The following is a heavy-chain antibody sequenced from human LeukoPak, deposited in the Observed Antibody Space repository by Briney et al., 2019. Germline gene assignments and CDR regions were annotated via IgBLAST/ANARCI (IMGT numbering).Heavy chain of an antibody. V-gene: IGHV3-30*12. D-gene: IGHD3-16*01. CDR2: ISHHGDTA. Sequence: PGGSLRLSCAASGITFSNYAMSWVRQVPGKGLEWVAIISHHGDTAHYADSLKGRFTISRDNSKNTVDLQMNSLRVEDTAIYYCARDFSWAFDYWGQGTLVTVSS. CDR3: ARDFSWAFDY. J-gene: IGHJ4*02. CDR1: GITFSNYA.